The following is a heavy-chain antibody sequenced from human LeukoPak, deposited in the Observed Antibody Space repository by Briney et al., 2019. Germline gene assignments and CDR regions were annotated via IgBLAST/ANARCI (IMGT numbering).Heavy chain of an antibody. CDR1: GFTFSSYW. J-gene: IGHJ4*02. CDR3: ARDGFDFWSGYAYYFDY. Sequence: GGSLRLSCAASGFTFSSYWMSWVRQAPGKGLEWVANIKQDGGEKYYVDSVKGRFTISRDNAKNSLYLQMNSLRAEDTAVYYCARDGFDFWSGYAYYFDYWGQGTLVTVSS. CDR2: IKQDGGEK. D-gene: IGHD3-3*01. V-gene: IGHV3-7*01.